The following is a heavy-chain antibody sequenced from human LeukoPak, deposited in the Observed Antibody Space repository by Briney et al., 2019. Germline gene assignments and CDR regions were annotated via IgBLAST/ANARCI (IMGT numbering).Heavy chain of an antibody. D-gene: IGHD3-3*01. V-gene: IGHV3-11*01. CDR3: TRQYYDIWSGYFTADYYFDY. J-gene: IGHJ4*02. CDR1: GFTFSDYY. Sequence: PGRSLRLSCAASGFTFSDYYMSWIRHAPGKGLEWVSCISSSGSTIYYADSVKGRFTISRDNAKNSLYLQMNSLRAEDTAVYYCTRQYYDIWSGYFTADYYFDYWGQGTLVTVSS. CDR2: ISSSGSTI.